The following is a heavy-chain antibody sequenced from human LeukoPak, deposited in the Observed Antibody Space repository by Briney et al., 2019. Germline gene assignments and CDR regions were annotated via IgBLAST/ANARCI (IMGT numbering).Heavy chain of an antibody. CDR1: GYTFTSYG. J-gene: IGHJ5*02. CDR2: ISAYNGNT. V-gene: IGHV1-18*01. CDR3: ARRLREKLVLWFDP. Sequence: ASVKVSCKASGYTFTSYGISWVRQAPGQGLEWMGWISAYNGNTNYAQKLQGRVTMTIDTSTSTAYMALRSLRSDATDVSYCARRLREKLVLWFDPWGQESLVSDS. D-gene: IGHD1-26*01.